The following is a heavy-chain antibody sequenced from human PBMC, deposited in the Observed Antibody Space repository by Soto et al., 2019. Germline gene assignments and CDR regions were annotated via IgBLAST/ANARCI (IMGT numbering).Heavy chain of an antibody. D-gene: IGHD5-12*01. V-gene: IGHV3-33*01. CDR2: IWYDGSNK. Sequence: GGCLRLSCAASGFTFSSYGMHWVRQAPGKGLEWVAVIWYDGSNKYYADSVKGRFTISRDNSKNTLYLQMNSLRAEDTAVYYCARSKRGSGYDSALDYWGQGTLVTVSS. CDR3: ARSKRGSGYDSALDY. CDR1: GFTFSSYG. J-gene: IGHJ4*02.